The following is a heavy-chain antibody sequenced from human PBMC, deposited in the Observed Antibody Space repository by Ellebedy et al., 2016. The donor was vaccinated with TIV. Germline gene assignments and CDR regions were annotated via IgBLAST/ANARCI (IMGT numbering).Heavy chain of an antibody. CDR2: IYYSGST. V-gene: IGHV4-59*01. CDR3: AGRYYYGSGSYLASWFYYYGMDV. J-gene: IGHJ6*02. D-gene: IGHD3-10*01. Sequence: GSLRLXXTVSGGSISSYHWSWIRQPPGKGLEWFGYIYYSGSTNYNPSLKSRVTISVDTSKNQFSLKLSSVTAADTAVYYCAGRYYYGSGSYLASWFYYYGMDVWGQGTTVTVSS. CDR1: GGSISSYH.